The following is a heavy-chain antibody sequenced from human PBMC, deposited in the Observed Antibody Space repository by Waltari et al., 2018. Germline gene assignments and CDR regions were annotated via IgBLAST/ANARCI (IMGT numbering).Heavy chain of an antibody. CDR2: ISWNSGSI. CDR3: AKDISSGSYFNYFDY. Sequence: EVQLVESGVGLVQPGRSLRLSCAAPGFTFDDYAMHWVRQAPGKGLEWVSGISWNSGSIGYADSVKGRFTISRDNAKNSLYLQMNSLRAEDTALYYCAKDISSGSYFNYFDYWGQGTLVTVSS. CDR1: GFTFDDYA. D-gene: IGHD1-26*01. J-gene: IGHJ4*02. V-gene: IGHV3-9*01.